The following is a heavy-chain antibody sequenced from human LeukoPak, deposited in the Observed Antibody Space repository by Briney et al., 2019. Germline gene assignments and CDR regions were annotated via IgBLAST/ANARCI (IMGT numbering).Heavy chain of an antibody. Sequence: GGSLRLSCAASGFTFSSYAMSWVRQAPGKGLEWVSAISGSGGSTYYADSVKGRFTISRDNSKNTLSLQMNSLRAEDTAVYYCAKPPSYGDFSSLDNYYYMDVWGKGTTVTVSS. CDR1: GFTFSSYA. D-gene: IGHD4-17*01. CDR2: ISGSGGST. J-gene: IGHJ6*03. CDR3: AKPPSYGDFSSLDNYYYMDV. V-gene: IGHV3-23*01.